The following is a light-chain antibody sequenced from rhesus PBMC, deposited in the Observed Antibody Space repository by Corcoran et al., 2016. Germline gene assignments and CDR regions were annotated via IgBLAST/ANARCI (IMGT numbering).Light chain of an antibody. CDR3: LQYNSDPWT. CDR1: QGISTY. J-gene: IGKJ1*01. V-gene: IGKV1-43*02. Sequence: DIQMTQSPSSLSASVGDRVTITCRASQGISTYLNWYQQKPGKAPKRLIYAASSLASGVPSRFSGSGSGTDFTLTISSLQPEDFATDYCLQYNSDPWTFGQGTKVEIK. CDR2: AAS.